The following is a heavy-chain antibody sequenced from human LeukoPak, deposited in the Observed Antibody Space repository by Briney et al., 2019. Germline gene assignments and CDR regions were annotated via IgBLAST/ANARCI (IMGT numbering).Heavy chain of an antibody. CDR3: AKQSAGSAAWYSLHYDF. Sequence: GGSLRLSCAASGFTFSSHSMTWVRQAPGKGLGWVSSISSSSNYIYYADSVKGRFTISRDNAKNSLYLQANSLRAEDTAVYFCAKQSAGSAAWYSLHYDFWGQGTLVTVSS. J-gene: IGHJ4*02. CDR1: GFTFSSHS. V-gene: IGHV3-21*01. D-gene: IGHD6-13*01. CDR2: ISSSSNYI.